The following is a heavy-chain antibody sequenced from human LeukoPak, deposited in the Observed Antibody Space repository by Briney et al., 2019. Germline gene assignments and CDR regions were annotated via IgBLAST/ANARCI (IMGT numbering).Heavy chain of an antibody. CDR1: GGSFSGYY. V-gene: IGHV4-34*01. CDR3: ASTYSSSWGYFDY. J-gene: IGHJ4*02. D-gene: IGHD6-13*01. Sequence: SETLSLTCAVYGGSFSGYYWSWIRQPPGKGLEWIGEINHSGSTNYNPSLKSRVTISVDTSKNQFSLKLSSVTAADTAVYYCASTYSSSWGYFDYWGQGALVTVSS. CDR2: INHSGST.